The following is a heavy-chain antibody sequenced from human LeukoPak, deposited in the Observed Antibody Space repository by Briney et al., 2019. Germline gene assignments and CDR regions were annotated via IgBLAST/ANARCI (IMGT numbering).Heavy chain of an antibody. D-gene: IGHD1-26*01. J-gene: IGHJ4*02. CDR2: IQQNGGDK. CDR1: GFTLSGFW. CDR3: ARIRYSGSYYYDY. Sequence: GGSLRLYCSTSGFTLSGFWMSWVRQAPGKGLEWVANIQQNGGDKYYVDSVKGRFAISRDNAKNSLYLQMSSLRAEDTAVYYCARIRYSGSYYYDYWGQGPWSPSPQ. V-gene: IGHV3-7*01.